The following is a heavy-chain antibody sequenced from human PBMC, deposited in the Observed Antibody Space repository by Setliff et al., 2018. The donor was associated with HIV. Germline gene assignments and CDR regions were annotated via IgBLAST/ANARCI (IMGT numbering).Heavy chain of an antibody. CDR1: GGSFSAYY. CDR2: INHSGTT. J-gene: IGHJ1*01. CDR3: ARRERYCSGTTCYRYFQH. D-gene: IGHD2-2*01. V-gene: IGHV4-34*01. Sequence: SETLSLTCAVFGGSFSAYYWNWIRQTPGKGLEWIGEINHSGTTNYNPSLNSRVTISVDTSKKRFALTLRSTTAADTALYFCARRERYCSGTTCYRYFQHWGQGTLVTVSS.